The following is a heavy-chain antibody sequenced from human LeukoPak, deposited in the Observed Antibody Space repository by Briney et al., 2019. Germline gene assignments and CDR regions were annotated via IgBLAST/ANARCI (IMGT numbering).Heavy chain of an antibody. V-gene: IGHV4-38-2*01. Sequence: PSETLSLTCAVSGYSISSGYYWGWIRQPPGRGLEFIASIYRSESTYHNPSLKSRVTISLDMSRNQFSLKLDSLTAADTAVYFCVTQVVPAAIPDAFDIWGQGTVVTVFS. CDR2: IYRSEST. CDR3: VTQVVPAAIPDAFDI. CDR1: GYSISSGYY. J-gene: IGHJ3*02. D-gene: IGHD2-2*01.